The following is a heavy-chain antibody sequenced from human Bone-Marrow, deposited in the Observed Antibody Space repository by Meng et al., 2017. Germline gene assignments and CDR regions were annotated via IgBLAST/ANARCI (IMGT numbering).Heavy chain of an antibody. CDR3: ARDRGGYGDISY. V-gene: IGHV4-30-4*01. Sequence: QVQLQESGPGLVKPSLTLSLTCTVCNDSIRSGDYYWSWIRQPPGKGLEWSGFIYYSGTTYYNPSLKSRVTISVDTSKNQFSLNLSSVTAADTAVYYCARDRGGYGDISYWGQGTLVTVSS. D-gene: IGHD4-17*01. CDR1: NDSIRSGDYY. J-gene: IGHJ4*02. CDR2: IYYSGTT.